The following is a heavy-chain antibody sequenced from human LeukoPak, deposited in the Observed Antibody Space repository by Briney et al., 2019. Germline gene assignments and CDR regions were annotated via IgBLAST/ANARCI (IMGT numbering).Heavy chain of an antibody. CDR3: AKDSGRLGVREVFGF. Sequence: TGGSLRLSCAASGFTFSSYAMTWLRQAPGKGLEWVASIGAGGTNTYYADSVAGRFTISRDISMQTLFVQMNSLRAEDTAVYFCAKDSGRLGVREVFGFCGQGTMVTVSS. CDR2: IGAGGTNT. D-gene: IGHD7-27*01. J-gene: IGHJ3*01. V-gene: IGHV3-23*01. CDR1: GFTFSSYA.